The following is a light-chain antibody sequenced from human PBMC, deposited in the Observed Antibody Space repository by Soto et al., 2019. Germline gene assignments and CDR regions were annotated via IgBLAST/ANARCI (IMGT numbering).Light chain of an antibody. CDR1: QSVGSNY. V-gene: IGKV3D-20*02. CDR3: QQRNNWSIT. Sequence: EIVLTQFPGTLSLSPGERATLSCRASQSVGSNYLAWYQQRPGQPPNLLIFGASHRAPDIPDRFSGSGSGTDFTLTISSLEPEDFAVYYCQQRNNWSITFGQGTRLEIK. J-gene: IGKJ5*01. CDR2: GAS.